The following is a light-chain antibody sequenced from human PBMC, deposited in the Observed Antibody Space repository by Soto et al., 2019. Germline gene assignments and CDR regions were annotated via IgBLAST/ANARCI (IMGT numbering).Light chain of an antibody. V-gene: IGLV8-61*01. J-gene: IGLJ3*02. CDR3: VLYMGSGIWV. Sequence: QTVVTQEPSFSVSPGRTVTLTCGLSSGSVSTTHYPSWLQQTPGQAPRTLIYSTNTRSSGVPDRFSGSILGNKAALTITGAQADDESDYYCVLYMGSGIWVFGGGTKLTVL. CDR2: STN. CDR1: SGSVSTTHY.